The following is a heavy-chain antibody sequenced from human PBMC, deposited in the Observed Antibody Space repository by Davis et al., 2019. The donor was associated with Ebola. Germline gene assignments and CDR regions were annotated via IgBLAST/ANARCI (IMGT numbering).Heavy chain of an antibody. CDR3: AKGDYGDYGYFQH. D-gene: IGHD4-17*01. CDR1: GFTFSSYA. V-gene: IGHV3-30-3*01. J-gene: IGHJ1*01. CDR2: ISYDGSNK. Sequence: GESLKISCAASGFTFSSYAMHWVRQAPGKGLEWVAVISYDGSNKYYADSVKGRFTISRDNSKNTLYLQMNSLRAEDTALYYCAKGDYGDYGYFQHWGQGTLVTVSS.